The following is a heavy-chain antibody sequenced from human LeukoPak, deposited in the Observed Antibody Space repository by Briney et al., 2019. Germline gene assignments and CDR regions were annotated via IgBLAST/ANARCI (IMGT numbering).Heavy chain of an antibody. Sequence: GESLKISCAASGFTFSGSAMHWVSQASGKGLEWVGRIRSKANSYATAYAASVKGRFTISRDDSKNTAYLQMNSLKTGDTAVYYCTSDIVVVPAATKADYWGQGTLVTVSS. CDR3: TSDIVVVPAATKADY. CDR2: IRSKANSYAT. D-gene: IGHD2-2*01. CDR1: GFTFSGSA. J-gene: IGHJ4*02. V-gene: IGHV3-73*01.